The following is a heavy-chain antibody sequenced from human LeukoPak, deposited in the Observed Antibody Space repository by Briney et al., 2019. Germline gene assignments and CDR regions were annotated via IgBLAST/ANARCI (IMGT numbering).Heavy chain of an antibody. CDR2: IKHDGSDK. CDR3: ARDLSGVRGTDY. D-gene: IGHD3-10*01. Sequence: GGSLRLSCAASGFTFSSYLMTWVRQAPGKGLEWVAYIKHDGSDKKYVDSVKGRFTISRDNSKNTLYLQMNSLRAEDTAVYYCARDLSGVRGTDYWGQGTLVTVSS. CDR1: GFTFSSYL. J-gene: IGHJ4*02. V-gene: IGHV3-7*01.